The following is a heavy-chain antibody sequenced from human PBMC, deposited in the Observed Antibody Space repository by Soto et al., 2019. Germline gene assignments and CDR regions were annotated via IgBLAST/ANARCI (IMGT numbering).Heavy chain of an antibody. Sequence: QVHLQESGPDLVRPSETLSLTCSFFGGSISSDNWWSWVRQTPGKGLEWIGEIYHSRNTNYNPSLKSRVTISVDKSKNQFSLKVASVTAADTALYYCARLSASSKLRGVVINWGQGTLVTVSS. CDR3: ARLSASSKLRGVVIN. V-gene: IGHV4-4*02. CDR2: IYHSRNT. D-gene: IGHD3-10*01. J-gene: IGHJ4*02. CDR1: GGSISSDNW.